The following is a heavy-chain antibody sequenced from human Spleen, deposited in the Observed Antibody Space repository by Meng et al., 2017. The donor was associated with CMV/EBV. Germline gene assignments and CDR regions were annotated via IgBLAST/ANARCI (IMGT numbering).Heavy chain of an antibody. V-gene: IGHV1-2*02. CDR1: EYTFTGYY. Sequence: ASVKVSCKASEYTFTGYYIHWVRQAPGRGLEWMGWINPSSGGTIYAQKLQGRVTMTTDTSTSTAYMELRSLRSDDTAVYYCARDGIVGANLRDYWGQGTLVTVSS. CDR3: ARDGIVGANLRDY. J-gene: IGHJ4*02. D-gene: IGHD1-26*01. CDR2: INPSSGGT.